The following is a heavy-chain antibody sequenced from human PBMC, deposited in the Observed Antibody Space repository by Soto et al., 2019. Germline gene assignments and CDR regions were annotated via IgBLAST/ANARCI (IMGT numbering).Heavy chain of an antibody. CDR3: AREPATAKPEGVDF. D-gene: IGHD1-1*01. J-gene: IGHJ4*02. CDR2: INPNSGGT. CDR1: GYTFSDYY. V-gene: IGHV1-2*02. Sequence: VSCKASGYTFSDYYIHWVRQAPGQGLEWMGWINPNSGGTKYAPKFQGGVTMTRDTSITTAYMELSRLRSGDTAVYYCAREPATAKPEGVDFWGQGTLVTVSS.